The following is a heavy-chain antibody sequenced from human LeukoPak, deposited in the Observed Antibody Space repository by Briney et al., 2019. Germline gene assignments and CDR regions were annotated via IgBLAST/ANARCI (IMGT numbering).Heavy chain of an antibody. V-gene: IGHV1-18*01. Sequence: GASVKVSCKASGYTFRSYGITWVRQAPGQGFEWMGWISPYNGNTRYAQKVQGRVTMTTDTSTSTAYMELRSLRSDDTAVYYCTRGGSSGPEGWFDPWAQGTLVTVSS. CDR1: GYTFRSYG. CDR3: TRGGSSGPEGWFDP. D-gene: IGHD6-19*01. CDR2: ISPYNGNT. J-gene: IGHJ5*02.